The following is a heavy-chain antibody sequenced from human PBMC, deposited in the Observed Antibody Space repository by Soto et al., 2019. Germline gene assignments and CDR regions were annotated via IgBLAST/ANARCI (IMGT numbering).Heavy chain of an antibody. CDR2: IIPILGTA. CDR3: ARPETQQLVLSDAFDI. CDR1: GGTFSSYA. Sequence: QVQLVQSGAEVKKPGSSVKVSCKASGGTFSSYAISWVRQAPGQGLEWMGGIIPILGTANYAQKFQGRVTSTADESTSTAYMERSSLRAEDMAVYYCARPETQQLVLSDAFDIWGQGRMVTVSS. V-gene: IGHV1-69*01. J-gene: IGHJ3*02. D-gene: IGHD6-13*01.